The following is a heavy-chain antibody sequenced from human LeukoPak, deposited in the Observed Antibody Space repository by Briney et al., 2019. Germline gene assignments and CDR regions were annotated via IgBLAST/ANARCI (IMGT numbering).Heavy chain of an antibody. Sequence: GGSLRPSCTAPGVTSRATHIAGCRQAPGKGLEWVSLIFSGGATYYADSVKGQFTISRHNSNNTLYLQMTSLTAEDTAVYYCANMGRDGLYFDDWGQGTLVTVSS. CDR1: GVTSRATH. J-gene: IGHJ4*02. V-gene: IGHV3-53*01. CDR3: ANMGRDGLYFDD. CDR2: IFSGGAT. D-gene: IGHD5-24*01.